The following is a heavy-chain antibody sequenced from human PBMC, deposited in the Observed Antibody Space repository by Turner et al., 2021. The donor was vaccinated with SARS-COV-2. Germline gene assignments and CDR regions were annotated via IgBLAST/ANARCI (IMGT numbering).Heavy chain of an antibody. Sequence: QGQLVESGGGEVQPGRSLRLSCAASGFTFFSSTMHWVRPPSGQGLEWVVGMSYDGKDIYHAGLLKGRFTISRDKSHNPLDLQNNRLRPDDTGFYYCKRGARRPCQWSSNRYPFFIWGQGTMVTASS. CDR3: KRGARRPCQWSSNRYPFFI. CDR2: MSYDGKDI. J-gene: IGHJ3*02. D-gene: IGHD2-8*01. V-gene: IGHV3-30*16. CDR1: GFTFFSST.